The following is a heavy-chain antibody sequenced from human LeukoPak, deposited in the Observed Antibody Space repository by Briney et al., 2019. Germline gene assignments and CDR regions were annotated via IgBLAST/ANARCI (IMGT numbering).Heavy chain of an antibody. D-gene: IGHD6-6*01. CDR2: VSGTSEYI. CDR3: ARDKAQDSVYYGMDV. J-gene: IGHJ6*02. V-gene: IGHV3-21*06. CDR1: GFSFSTYS. Sequence: GGSLRLSCAASGFSFSTYSMIWVRQAPGKGLEWVSSVSGTSEYIYYTDSVKGRFTISRDNARTSLYLQMNSLRAEDTAVYYCARDKAQDSVYYGMDVWGQGTTVTVSS.